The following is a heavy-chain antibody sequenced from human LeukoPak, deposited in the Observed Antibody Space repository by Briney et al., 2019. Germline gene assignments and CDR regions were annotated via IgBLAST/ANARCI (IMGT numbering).Heavy chain of an antibody. CDR2: IYTSGST. Sequence: SETLSLTCTVSGISISSYYWSWIRQPAGKGLEWIGRIYTSGSTDYNPSLNSRVTLSVDTSKNQFSLKLSSVTAADTAVYYCARDFSPPDRSNYIYYYYMDVWGKGTMVTVSS. J-gene: IGHJ6*03. CDR3: ARDFSPPDRSNYIYYYYMDV. V-gene: IGHV4-4*07. CDR1: GISISSYY. D-gene: IGHD4-11*01.